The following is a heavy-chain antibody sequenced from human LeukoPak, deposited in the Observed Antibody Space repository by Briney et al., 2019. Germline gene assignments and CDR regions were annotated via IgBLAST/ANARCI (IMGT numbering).Heavy chain of an antibody. J-gene: IGHJ5*02. CDR2: IYYSGST. CDR1: GGSISSSSYY. V-gene: IGHV4-39*07. Sequence: SETLSLTCTVSGGSISSSSYYWGWIRQPPGKGLEWIGSIYYSGSTYYNPSLKSRVTISVDTSKNQFSLKLSSVTAADTAVHYCARDGSIYYDFWSGYPPPLTARGFDPWGQGTLVTVSS. CDR3: ARDGSIYYDFWSGYPPPLTARGFDP. D-gene: IGHD3-3*01.